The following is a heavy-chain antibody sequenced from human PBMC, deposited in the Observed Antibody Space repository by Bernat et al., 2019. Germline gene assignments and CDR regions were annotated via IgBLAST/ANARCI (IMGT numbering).Heavy chain of an antibody. J-gene: IGHJ3*02. CDR3: VRDDYGDYGDAFDI. D-gene: IGHD4-17*01. Sequence: EVQLVESGGGLVQPGGSLRLSYAASGFTFSSYWMSWVRQAPGKGLEWVANIKQDGSEKYYVDSVKGRFTISRDNAKNSLYLQMNSLRAEDTAVYYCVRDDYGDYGDAFDIWGQGTMVTVSS. CDR1: GFTFSSYW. CDR2: IKQDGSEK. V-gene: IGHV3-7*03.